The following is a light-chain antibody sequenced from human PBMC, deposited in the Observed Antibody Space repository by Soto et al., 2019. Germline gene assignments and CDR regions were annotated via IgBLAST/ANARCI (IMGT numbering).Light chain of an antibody. J-gene: IGLJ3*02. CDR1: SSDVGGYNY. Sequence: ALTQPASVSGSPGQSITISCTGTSSDVGGYNYVSWYQHHPNKAPKLMIYEVSNRPSGVSNRFSGSKSGNTASLTISGLQAEDEADYYCSSYTSSNTLVFGGGTKLTVL. CDR3: SSYTSSNTLV. V-gene: IGLV2-14*01. CDR2: EVS.